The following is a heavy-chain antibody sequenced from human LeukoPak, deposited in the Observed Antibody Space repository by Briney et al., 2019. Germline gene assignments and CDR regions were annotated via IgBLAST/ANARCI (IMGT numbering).Heavy chain of an antibody. CDR2: IYYSGST. V-gene: IGHV4-39*01. CDR1: GGSISSSSYY. J-gene: IGHJ6*03. D-gene: IGHD6-13*01. CDR3: ARGPPRIVAAGMEGYYYYMDV. Sequence: SETLSLTCTVSGGSISSSSYYWGWIRQPPGKGLEWIGSIYYSGSTYYNPSLKSRVTISVDTSKNQFSLKLSSVTAADTAVYYCARGPPRIVAAGMEGYYYYMDVWGKGTTVTVSS.